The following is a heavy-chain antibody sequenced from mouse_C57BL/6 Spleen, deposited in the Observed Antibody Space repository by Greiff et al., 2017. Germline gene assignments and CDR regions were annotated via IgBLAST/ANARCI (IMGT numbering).Heavy chain of an antibody. CDR2: INYDGSST. CDR1: GFTFSDYY. CDR3: DGGGSSYYAMDY. Sequence: EVQLVESEGGLVQPGSSMKLSCTASGFTFSDYYMAWVRQVPEKGLEWVANINYDGSSTYYLDSLKSRFIISRDNAKNILYLQMSSLKSEDTATYYCDGGGSSYYAMDYWGQGTSVTVSS. D-gene: IGHD1-1*01. V-gene: IGHV5-16*01. J-gene: IGHJ4*01.